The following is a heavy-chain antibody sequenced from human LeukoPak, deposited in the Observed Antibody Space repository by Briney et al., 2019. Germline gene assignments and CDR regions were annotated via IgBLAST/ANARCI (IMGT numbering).Heavy chain of an antibody. Sequence: GGSLRLSCAASGFTVSSNYMSWVRQAPGKGLEWVSVIYSGGSTYYADSVKGRFTISRHNSENTLYLQMNSLRAEDTAVYYCAVGYCSGGSCSTPFDYWGQGTLVTVSS. CDR1: GFTVSSNY. CDR2: IYSGGST. J-gene: IGHJ4*02. D-gene: IGHD2-15*01. V-gene: IGHV3-53*04. CDR3: AVGYCSGGSCSTPFDY.